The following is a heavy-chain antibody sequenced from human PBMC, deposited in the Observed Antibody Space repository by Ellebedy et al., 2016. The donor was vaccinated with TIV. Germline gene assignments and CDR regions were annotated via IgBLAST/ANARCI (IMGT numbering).Heavy chain of an antibody. CDR2: ISSNGGST. J-gene: IGHJ6*02. Sequence: GGSLRLSXSASGFTFSSYAMHWVRQAPGKGLEYVSAISSNGGSTYYADSMKGRFTISRDNSKNTLYLQMSSLRAEDTAVYYCVKVGQLLSVDGMDVWGQGTTVTVSS. CDR3: VKVGQLLSVDGMDV. CDR1: GFTFSSYA. V-gene: IGHV3-64D*06. D-gene: IGHD2-2*01.